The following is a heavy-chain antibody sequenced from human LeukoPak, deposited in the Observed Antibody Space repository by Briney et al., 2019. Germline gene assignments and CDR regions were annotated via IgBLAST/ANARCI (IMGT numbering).Heavy chain of an antibody. CDR1: GFTFSSYD. D-gene: IGHD5-18*01. CDR3: ARDRGYNYGRGFDP. Sequence: GGFLRLSCAASGFTFSSYDMHWVRQPTGKGLEWVSAIGVAGDTYYPGSVKGRFTISRENAKNSLYLQMNSLRVGDTAVYCCARDRGYNYGRGFDPWGQGTLVIVSS. CDR2: IGVAGDT. J-gene: IGHJ5*02. V-gene: IGHV3-13*04.